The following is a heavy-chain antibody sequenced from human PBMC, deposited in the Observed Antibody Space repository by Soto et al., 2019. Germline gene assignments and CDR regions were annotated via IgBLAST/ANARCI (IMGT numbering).Heavy chain of an antibody. V-gene: IGHV3-7*01. J-gene: IGHJ5*02. CDR2: IKQDGSEK. D-gene: IGHD2-21*01. CDR3: AGPPYVASPFDP. CDR1: VFTFSSYW. Sequence: PGGSLRLSCSASVFTFSSYWMSWVRQAPGKGLEWVANIKQDGSEKYYVDSVRGRFTISRDNAKNSLYLQMNSLRAEDTAVYYCAGPPYVASPFDPWGHGTLFTVSP.